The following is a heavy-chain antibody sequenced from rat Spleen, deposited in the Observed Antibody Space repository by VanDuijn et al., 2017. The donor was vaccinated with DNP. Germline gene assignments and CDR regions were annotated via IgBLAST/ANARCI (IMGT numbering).Heavy chain of an antibody. CDR2: IRYDGGNT. CDR3: IRWNSGHFDY. Sequence: EVQLVESGGDLVQPGRSLKLFCAASGFTFSDSYMAWIRQAPTKGLEWVAYIRYDGGNTKYGDSVKGRFTISRDNAKNTLYLQMNSLRSEDMATYYCIRWNSGHFDYWGQGVMVTVSS. D-gene: IGHD4-3*01. CDR1: GFTFSDSY. J-gene: IGHJ2*01. V-gene: IGHV5-22*01.